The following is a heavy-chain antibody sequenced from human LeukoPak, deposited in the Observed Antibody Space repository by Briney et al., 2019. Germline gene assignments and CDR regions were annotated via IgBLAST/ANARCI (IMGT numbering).Heavy chain of an antibody. CDR3: AKKTTVTSVDAFDI. D-gene: IGHD4-17*01. CDR1: GFTFSSYS. J-gene: IGHJ3*02. CDR2: ISSSSSYI. V-gene: IGHV3-21*01. Sequence: PGGSPRLSCAASGFTFSSYSMNWVRQAPGKGLEWVSSISSSSSYIYYADSVKGRFTISRDNAKNSLYLQMNSLRAEDTAVYYCAKKTTVTSVDAFDIWGQGTMVTVSS.